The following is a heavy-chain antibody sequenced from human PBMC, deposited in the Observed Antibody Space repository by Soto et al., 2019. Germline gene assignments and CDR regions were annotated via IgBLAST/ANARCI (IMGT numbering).Heavy chain of an antibody. CDR1: GFTFSSYS. D-gene: IGHD2-15*01. J-gene: IGHJ4*02. CDR3: ARDPETDYCSGGSCYSGY. CDR2: ISSSSSYI. V-gene: IGHV3-21*01. Sequence: EVQLVESGGGLVKPGGSLRLSCAASGFTFSSYSMNWVRQAPGKGLEWVSSISSSSSYIYYADSVKGRFTISRDNAKNSLYLQMNSLRAADTAVYYCARDPETDYCSGGSCYSGYWGQGTLVTVSS.